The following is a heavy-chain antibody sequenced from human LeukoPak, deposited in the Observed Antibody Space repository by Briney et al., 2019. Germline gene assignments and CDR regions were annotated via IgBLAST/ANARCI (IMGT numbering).Heavy chain of an antibody. D-gene: IGHD2-2*01. J-gene: IGHJ4*02. CDR1: GFTFDDYA. CDR2: ISWNRGNI. V-gene: IGHV3-9*01. CDR3: VKGYCSSTSCYVDY. Sequence: PGRSLRLSCAASGFTFDDYAMHWVRQAPGKGLEWVSGISWNRGNIGYADSVKGRFTISRDNAKNSLYLQMNSLRVEDTALYCCVKGYCSSTSCYVDYWGQGTLVTVSS.